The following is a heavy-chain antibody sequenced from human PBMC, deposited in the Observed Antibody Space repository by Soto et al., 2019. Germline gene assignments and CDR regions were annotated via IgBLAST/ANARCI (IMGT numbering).Heavy chain of an antibody. CDR1: GYSFTTYG. V-gene: IGHV1-18*01. CDR2: ISTNNGNT. Sequence: QVQLVQSGAEVKKPGASVKVSCKASGYSFTTYGFSWVRQAPGQGLEWMGWISTNNGNTDYAQKFQGRVTMTTDTSASTAYMGLRGLRSDDTAGYYCTRDPAMAAPGRGPGDHWGQGTLVTVSS. CDR3: TRDPAMAAPGRGPGDH. D-gene: IGHD3-10*01. J-gene: IGHJ4*02.